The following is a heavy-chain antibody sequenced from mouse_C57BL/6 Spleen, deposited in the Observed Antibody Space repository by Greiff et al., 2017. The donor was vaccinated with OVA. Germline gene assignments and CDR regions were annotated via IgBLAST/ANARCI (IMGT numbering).Heavy chain of an antibody. CDR1: GFTFSSYA. D-gene: IGHD1-1*01. Sequence: EVKLVESGEGLVKPGGSLKLSCAASGFTFSSYAMSWVRQTPEKRLEWVAYISSGGDYIYYADTVKGRFTISRDNARNHLYLQMSSLKSEDTAMYYCTRDDYGSSYGAYWGQGTLVTVSA. CDR2: ISSGGDYI. J-gene: IGHJ3*01. CDR3: TRDDYGSSYGAY. V-gene: IGHV5-9-1*02.